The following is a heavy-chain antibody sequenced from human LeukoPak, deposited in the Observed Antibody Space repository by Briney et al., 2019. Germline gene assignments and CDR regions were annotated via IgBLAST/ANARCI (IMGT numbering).Heavy chain of an antibody. CDR2: IYYSGST. CDR1: GGSFSGYY. Sequence: SETLSLTCAVYGGSFSGYYWSWLRQPPGKGLEWIGYIYYSGSTNYNPSLKSRVTISVDTSKNQFSLKLSSVTAADTAVYYCARLSEWELVDWGQGTLVTVSS. D-gene: IGHD1-26*01. V-gene: IGHV4-59*01. CDR3: ARLSEWELVD. J-gene: IGHJ1*01.